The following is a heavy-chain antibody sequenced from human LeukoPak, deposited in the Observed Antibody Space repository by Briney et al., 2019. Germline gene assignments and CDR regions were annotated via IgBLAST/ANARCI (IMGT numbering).Heavy chain of an antibody. D-gene: IGHD2-21*01. Sequence: PSETLSLTCTVSGGSISSSSYYWGWIRQPPGKGLEWIGSIYYSGSTYYNPSLKSRVTISVDTSKNQFSLKLSSVTAADTAVYYCARDKGLPIDYWGQGTLVTVSS. J-gene: IGHJ4*02. CDR2: IYYSGST. V-gene: IGHV4-39*07. CDR3: ARDKGLPIDY. CDR1: GGSISSSSYY.